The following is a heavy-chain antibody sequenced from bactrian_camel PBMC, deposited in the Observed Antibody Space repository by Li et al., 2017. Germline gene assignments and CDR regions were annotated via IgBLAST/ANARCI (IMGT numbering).Heavy chain of an antibody. CDR3: AAHPYCPQGNMTRKDFVF. Sequence: HVQLVESGGGSVQAGGSLRLSCVASGGSVSTYCMGWFRQAPGKEREGVATIYGFGAVTSYADSVKGRFTISRDNAKNTGYLQMNILKPEDTAMYYCAAHPYCPQGNMTRKDFVFWGQGTQVTVS. V-gene: IGHV3-3*01. J-gene: IGHJ6*01. D-gene: IGHD1*01. CDR2: IYGFGAVT. CDR1: GGSVSTYC.